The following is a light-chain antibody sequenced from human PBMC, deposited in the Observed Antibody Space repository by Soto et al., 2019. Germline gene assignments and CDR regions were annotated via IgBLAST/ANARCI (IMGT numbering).Light chain of an antibody. CDR2: AAS. V-gene: IGKV1-6*01. CDR1: QDIRNT. Sequence: AIQMTQSPSSLSASVGDRVAISCRASQDIRNTLAWYQQKPGEAPKLLIFAASNLQSGVPSRFSGSASVTDFTLAITGLQPQDFATYYCLQYYNFSWTFGQGTKV. J-gene: IGKJ1*01. CDR3: LQYYNFSWT.